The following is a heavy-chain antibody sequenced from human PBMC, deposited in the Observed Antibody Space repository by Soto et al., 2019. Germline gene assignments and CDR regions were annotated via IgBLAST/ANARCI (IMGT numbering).Heavy chain of an antibody. CDR1: GFTFSSYA. Sequence: GGSLRLSCAASGFTFSSYAMAWVRQDPGKGLEWVTAISGNAVSKLYADSVKGRFTISRDNSKNTLYLQMNSLRAEDTAVYYCAKGGYGSPYYWGRGTLVTVSS. CDR2: ISGNAVSK. J-gene: IGHJ4*02. CDR3: AKGGYGSPYY. D-gene: IGHD2-15*01. V-gene: IGHV3-23*01.